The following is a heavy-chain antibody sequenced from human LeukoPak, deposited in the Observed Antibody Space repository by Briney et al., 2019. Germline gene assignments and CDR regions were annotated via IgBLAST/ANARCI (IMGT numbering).Heavy chain of an antibody. CDR1: GFTFSSYA. CDR2: ISGSGGST. D-gene: IGHD4-17*01. CDR3: ARHPGESAGDYPSQFDS. Sequence: GGSLKLSCAASGFTFSSYAMSWVRQAPGKGLEWVSAISGSGGSTYYADSVKGRFTISRDNSKNTLYLQMNSLRAEDTAVYYCARHPGESAGDYPSQFDSWGQGTLVTVSS. J-gene: IGHJ4*02. V-gene: IGHV3-23*01.